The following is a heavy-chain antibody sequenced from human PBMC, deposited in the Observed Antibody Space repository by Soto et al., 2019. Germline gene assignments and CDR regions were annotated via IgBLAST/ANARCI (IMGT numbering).Heavy chain of an antibody. Sequence: GGSLRLSCEGSGFTFSSYWMTWVRQAPGKGLEWVGKIKGDGTEKHYVDSVKGRFTISRDNAMNSLYLQMNSLRAEDTAVYYCARDPPRARSGWLYLDDWGQGTLVTVSS. CDR2: IKGDGTEK. D-gene: IGHD6-19*01. CDR3: ARDPPRARSGWLYLDD. CDR1: GFTFSSYW. V-gene: IGHV3-7*01. J-gene: IGHJ4*02.